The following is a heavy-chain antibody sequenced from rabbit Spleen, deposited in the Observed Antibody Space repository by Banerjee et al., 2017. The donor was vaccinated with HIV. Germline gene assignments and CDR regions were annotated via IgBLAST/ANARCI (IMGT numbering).Heavy chain of an antibody. J-gene: IGHJ4*01. V-gene: IGHV1S45*01. Sequence: QEQLEESGGGLVKPEGSLTLTCKASGFSFSSSYYMCWVRQAPGKGLEWIACIYAGNSGSTYYASWAKGRLTISKASSTTVTLQMTSLTAADTATYFCARRDGGKIYNLWGPGTLVTVS. D-gene: IGHD4-2*01. CDR3: ARRDGGKIYNL. CDR1: GFSFSSSYY. CDR2: IYAGNSGST.